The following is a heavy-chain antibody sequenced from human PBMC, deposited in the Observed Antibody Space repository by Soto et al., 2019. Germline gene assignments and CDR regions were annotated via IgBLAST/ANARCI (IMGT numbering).Heavy chain of an antibody. J-gene: IGHJ4*02. V-gene: IGHV1-69*13. CDR3: AGHTYYYDSSGSAPFDY. D-gene: IGHD3-22*01. CDR2: IIPIFGTA. CDR1: GGTFSSYA. Sequence: ASVKVSCKASGGTFSSYAISWVRQAPGQGLEWMGGIIPIFGTANYAQKFQGRVTITADESTSTAYMELSSLRSEDTAVYYCAGHTYYYDSSGSAPFDYWGQGTLVTVSS.